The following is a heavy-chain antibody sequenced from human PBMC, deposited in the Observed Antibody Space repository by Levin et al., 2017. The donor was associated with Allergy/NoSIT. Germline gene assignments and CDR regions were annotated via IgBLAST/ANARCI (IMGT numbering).Heavy chain of an antibody. CDR2: INPNSGGT. J-gene: IGHJ4*02. V-gene: IGHV1-2*02. D-gene: IGHD2-2*01. Sequence: GASVKVSCKASGYTFTGYYMHWVRQAPGQGLEWMGWINPNSGGTNYAQKFQGRVTMTRDTSISTAYMELSRLRSDDTAVYYCARDLGYCSSTSCYGGDYWGQGTLVTVSS. CDR1: GYTFTGYY. CDR3: ARDLGYCSSTSCYGGDY.